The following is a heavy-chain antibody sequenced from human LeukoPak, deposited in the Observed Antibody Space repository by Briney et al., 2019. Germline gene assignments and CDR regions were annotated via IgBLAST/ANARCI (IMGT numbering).Heavy chain of an antibody. J-gene: IGHJ4*02. V-gene: IGHV4-59*01. D-gene: IGHD3-22*01. CDR2: IYYSGST. CDR3: ARDIARGGDSSFPPNLAY. CDR1: GGSISSYY. Sequence: PSETLSLTCTVSGGSISSYYWSWIRQPPGKGLEWIGYIYYSGSTNYNPSLKSRVTISVDTSKNQFSLKLSSVTAADTAVYYCARDIARGGDSSFPPNLAYWGQGTLVTVSS.